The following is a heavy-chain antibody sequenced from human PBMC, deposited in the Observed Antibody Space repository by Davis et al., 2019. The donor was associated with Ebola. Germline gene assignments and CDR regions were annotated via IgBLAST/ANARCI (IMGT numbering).Heavy chain of an antibody. J-gene: IGHJ5*02. D-gene: IGHD5-18*01. CDR1: GGPLRGSF. Sequence: MPSETLSLTCAVSGGPLRGSFWSWVRQSPGEGLEWIGEVGHSGYTSYNPSLKSRLTLSADTSKNEVSLNLRSVTAADTAIYFCARTSLTSVSDSGLGYNYLDPWGQGVLITVSS. V-gene: IGHV4-34*01. CDR3: ARTSLTSVSDSGLGYNYLDP. CDR2: VGHSGYT.